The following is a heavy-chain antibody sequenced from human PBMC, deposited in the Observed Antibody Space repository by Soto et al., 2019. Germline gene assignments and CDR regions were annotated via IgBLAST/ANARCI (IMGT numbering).Heavy chain of an antibody. CDR3: ARARSGQHYFNY. V-gene: IGHV4-31*03. CDR2: IYYSGST. CDR1: GGSISSGGYY. J-gene: IGHJ4*01. D-gene: IGHD2-21*01. Sequence: SENRSLTFTVSGGSISSGGYYWSWIRQHPGKGLEWIGYIYYSGSTYYNPSLKSRVTISVDTSKNQFSLKLSSVTAADTAVYYCARARSGQHYFNYWRQGTL.